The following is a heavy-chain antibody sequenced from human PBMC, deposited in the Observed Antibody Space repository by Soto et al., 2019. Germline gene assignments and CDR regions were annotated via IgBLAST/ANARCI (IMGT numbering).Heavy chain of an antibody. CDR1: GFTFSYYG. V-gene: IGHV3-23*01. CDR3: ASSQGY. Sequence: GGSLRLTCAASGFTFSYYGMSWARQAPGQGLEWVSTISGLAGISTYYTDSVKGRFTISRDNSKNTLYLQMSSLRAEDTALYYXASSQGYWGQGTLVTVSS. J-gene: IGHJ4*02. CDR2: ISGLAGIST.